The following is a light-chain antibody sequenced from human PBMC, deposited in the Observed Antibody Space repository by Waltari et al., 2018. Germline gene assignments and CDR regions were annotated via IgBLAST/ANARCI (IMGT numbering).Light chain of an antibody. CDR2: EVA. CDR1: SNDIGSYNL. V-gene: IGLV2-23*02. CDR3: CSYAGSSTFDV. J-gene: IGLJ1*01. Sequence: QSALTQPASVSGSPGQSITISCTGTSNDIGSYNLVSWYQQHPGKAPTRIIFEVAKRPSGVSSRFSVSKSGNIASLTSSGLQAEDEADYYCCSYAGSSTFDVFGTGTKVTV.